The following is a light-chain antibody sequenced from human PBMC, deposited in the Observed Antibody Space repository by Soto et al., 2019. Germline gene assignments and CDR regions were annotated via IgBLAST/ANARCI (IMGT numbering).Light chain of an antibody. Sequence: EIVMTQSPATLSVSPGERATLSCRASKSVSSNLAWYQQKPGQAPRLLIYGASTRATGIPARFSGSGSGTEFTLTISILQSEDFAVYYCQQYNNWPLYTFGQGTKLEIK. CDR1: KSVSSN. CDR2: GAS. CDR3: QQYNNWPLYT. V-gene: IGKV3-15*01. J-gene: IGKJ2*01.